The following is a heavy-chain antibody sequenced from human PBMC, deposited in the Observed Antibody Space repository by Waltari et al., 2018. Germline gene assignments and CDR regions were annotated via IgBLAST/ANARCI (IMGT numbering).Heavy chain of an antibody. Sequence: EVQLVESGGGLVQPGGSLRLSCAASGFTFSGHWMHWVRQAPGKGLVWVSHINSDGSSTTYADSVKGRFTISRDNAKNTLYLQMNSLRAEDTAVYYCISSGSLDYWGQGTQVTVSS. CDR3: ISSGSLDY. V-gene: IGHV3-74*01. CDR2: INSDGSST. J-gene: IGHJ4*02. D-gene: IGHD6-19*01. CDR1: GFTFSGHW.